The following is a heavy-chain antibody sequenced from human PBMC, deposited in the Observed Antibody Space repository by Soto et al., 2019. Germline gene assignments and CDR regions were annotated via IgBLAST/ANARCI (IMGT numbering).Heavy chain of an antibody. CDR3: ARHYMVRGVMCACDI. CDR1: GGSISSGGYY. Sequence: QVQLQESGPGLVKPSQTLSLTCTVSGGSISSGGYYWSWIRQHPGKGLEWIGYIYYSGSTYYNPSLKSRVTTSVNTSKNPFSLKLSSVTAAYTAVYYCARHYMVRGVMCACDIWGQGTMVTVSS. D-gene: IGHD3-10*01. V-gene: IGHV4-31*03. CDR2: IYYSGST. J-gene: IGHJ3*02.